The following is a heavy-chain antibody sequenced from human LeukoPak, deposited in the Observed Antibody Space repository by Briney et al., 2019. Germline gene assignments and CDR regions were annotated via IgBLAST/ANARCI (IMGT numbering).Heavy chain of an antibody. CDR2: INPNSGGT. Sequence: GASVKVSCKASGYTFTGYYMHWVRQAPGQGLEWMGWINPNSGGTNYAQKFQGRVTMTRDTSISTAYMELSRLRSDDTAVYYCARGCSSTSCHSDAFDIWGQGTMVTVSS. J-gene: IGHJ3*02. V-gene: IGHV1-2*02. CDR3: ARGCSSTSCHSDAFDI. D-gene: IGHD2-2*01. CDR1: GYTFTGYY.